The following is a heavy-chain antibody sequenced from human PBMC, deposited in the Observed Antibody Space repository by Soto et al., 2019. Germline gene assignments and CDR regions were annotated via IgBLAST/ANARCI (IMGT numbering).Heavy chain of an antibody. CDR2: ITRDGYNK. V-gene: IGHV3-30*04. J-gene: IGHJ4*02. CDR1: GFIFKNYA. D-gene: IGHD6-6*01. Sequence: GGSLRLSCAVSGFIFKNYALNWVRQAPGKGLEWVAPITRDGYNKYYADSVKGRFTISRDNSKNTLSLQMTALRVEDSSVYYCTKSSGGSSSVGMDYWGPGTLVTVSS. CDR3: TKSSGGSSSVGMDY.